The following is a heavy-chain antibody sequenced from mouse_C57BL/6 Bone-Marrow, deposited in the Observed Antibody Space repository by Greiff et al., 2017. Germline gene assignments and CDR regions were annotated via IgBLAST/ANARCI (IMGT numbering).Heavy chain of an antibody. CDR1: GFNIKDDY. V-gene: IGHV14-4*01. CDR3: TTGFWYFDV. J-gene: IGHJ1*03. Sequence: EVQLQQSGAELVRPGASVKLSCTASGFNIKDDYMHWVKQRPEQGLEWIGWIDPENGDTEYASKFQGKATITADTSSNTAYLQLSSLTSEDTAVYYCTTGFWYFDVWGIGTTVTVSS. CDR2: IDPENGDT.